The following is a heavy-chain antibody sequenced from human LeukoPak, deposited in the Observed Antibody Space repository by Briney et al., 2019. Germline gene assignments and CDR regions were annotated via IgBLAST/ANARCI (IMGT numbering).Heavy chain of an antibody. CDR3: ARAGIAAVFDY. D-gene: IGHD6-13*01. V-gene: IGHV3-7*05. J-gene: IGHJ4*02. Sequence: PAGGSLRLSCAASGFTFRSYWMSWVRRAPGKGLEWVANIKQGGREKYYVDSVKGRFAISRDNAKNSLYLQMNSLRAEDMAVYYCARAGIAAVFDYWGQGTLVTVSS. CDR2: IKQGGREK. CDR1: GFTFRSYW.